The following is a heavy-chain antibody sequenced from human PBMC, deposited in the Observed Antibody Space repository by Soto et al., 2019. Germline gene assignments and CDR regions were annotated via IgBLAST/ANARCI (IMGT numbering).Heavy chain of an antibody. V-gene: IGHV4-34*01. D-gene: IGHD3-22*01. CDR1: GGSFSNYY. Sequence: PSETLSLTCAVYGGSFSNYYWSWIRQPPGKGLEWIGEINHSGSTNYNPSLKSRVTMSVDTSKNQFSLKLSSVTAADTAVYYCARSAVAITSVGYFDYWGQGTLVTVSS. J-gene: IGHJ4*02. CDR2: INHSGST. CDR3: ARSAVAITSVGYFDY.